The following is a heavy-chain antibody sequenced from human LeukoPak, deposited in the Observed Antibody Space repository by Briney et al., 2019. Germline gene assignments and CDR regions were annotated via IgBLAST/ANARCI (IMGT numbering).Heavy chain of an antibody. D-gene: IGHD4-17*01. Sequence: RPGGSLRLSCTASGFSFSRHGMSWVRQAPGKGLEWVSAIGSGGDTTYYADSVKGRFTISRDNSKNTLYLQMNSLRAEDTAVYYCAKVGDPEVYWGQGTLVTVSS. CDR2: IGSGGDTT. CDR1: GFSFSRHG. CDR3: AKVGDPEVY. J-gene: IGHJ4*02. V-gene: IGHV3-23*01.